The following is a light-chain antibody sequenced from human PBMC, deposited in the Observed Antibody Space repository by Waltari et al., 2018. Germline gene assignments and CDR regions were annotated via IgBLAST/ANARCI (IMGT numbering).Light chain of an antibody. V-gene: IGLV2-14*03. CDR3: SSYISSSTLEV. J-gene: IGLJ2*01. CDR1: SSAADHSNY. Sequence: QSALPHPASVSGSPGQSITISCTGTSSAADHSNYVSWYQQPPGKAPKLMIFDVSNRPSGVSNRFSGSKSGNTASLTISGLQAEDEADYYCSSYISSSTLEVFGGGTSLTVL. CDR2: DVS.